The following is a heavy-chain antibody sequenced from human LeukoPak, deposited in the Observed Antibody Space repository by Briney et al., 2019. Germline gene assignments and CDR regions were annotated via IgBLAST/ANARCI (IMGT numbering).Heavy chain of an antibody. J-gene: IGHJ4*02. V-gene: IGHV1-24*01. CDR2: FDPEDGET. Sequence: GASVNVSCKVSGYTLTELSMHWVRQAPGKGLEWMGGFDPEDGETIYAQKFQGRVTITADESTSTAYMELSSLRSEDTAVYYCAREALRGRSSSSDIDYWGQGTLVTVSS. CDR1: GYTLTELS. CDR3: AREALRGRSSSSDIDY. D-gene: IGHD6-6*01.